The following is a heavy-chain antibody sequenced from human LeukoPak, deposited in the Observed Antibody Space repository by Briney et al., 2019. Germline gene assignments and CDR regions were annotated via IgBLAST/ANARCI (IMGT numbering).Heavy chain of an antibody. Sequence: GGSLRLSCAASGFTFSSYWMHWVRQAPGKGLVWVSRINSDGSSTSYADSVKGRFTISRDNAKNTLYLQMNSLRAEDTAVYYCARSHYYDSSGYSPWGGYYYYMDVWGKGTTVTVSS. CDR2: INSDGSST. J-gene: IGHJ6*03. CDR3: ARSHYYDSSGYSPWGGYYYYMDV. D-gene: IGHD3-22*01. CDR1: GFTFSSYW. V-gene: IGHV3-74*01.